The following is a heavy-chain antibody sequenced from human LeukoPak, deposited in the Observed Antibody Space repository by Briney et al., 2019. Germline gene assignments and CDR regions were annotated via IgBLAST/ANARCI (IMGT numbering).Heavy chain of an antibody. J-gene: IGHJ3*02. D-gene: IGHD3-22*01. CDR1: GGSISSYY. CDR2: IYNSGST. Sequence: SETLSLTCTVSGGSISSYYWSWIRQPPGKGLEWIGYIYNSGSTNYNPSLKSRVTISVDTSKNQFSLKLSSVTAADTAVYYCARHLPPNYYDSSGYYLPAFDIWGQGTMVTVSS. V-gene: IGHV4-59*08. CDR3: ARHLPPNYYDSSGYYLPAFDI.